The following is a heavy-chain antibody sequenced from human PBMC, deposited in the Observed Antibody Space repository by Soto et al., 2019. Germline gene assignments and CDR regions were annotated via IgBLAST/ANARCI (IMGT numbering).Heavy chain of an antibody. Sequence: SVKFSCKTSVGTFSSYAISWVRQAPGQRLERMGGIIPIFGTANYAQKLQGRVTITADESTSTAYMEQSSLRSEDTAVYYCSRDLVNYYYDSSGSAWFDPWGQGTLVTVSS. CDR2: IIPIFGTA. D-gene: IGHD3-22*01. V-gene: IGHV1-69*13. CDR1: VGTFSSYA. CDR3: SRDLVNYYYDSSGSAWFDP. J-gene: IGHJ5*02.